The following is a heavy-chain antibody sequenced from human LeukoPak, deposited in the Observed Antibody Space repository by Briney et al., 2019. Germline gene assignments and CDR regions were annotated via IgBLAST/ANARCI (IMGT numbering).Heavy chain of an antibody. CDR2: INYGGST. J-gene: IGHJ3*01. CDR1: EMSFSAYY. D-gene: IGHD6-19*01. Sequence: SETLSLTCAVSEMSFSAYYWNWIRQSPGKGLEWIGEINYGGSTKYTPSLEGRGTILIDTSKNQFSLKLTSVTAADTAVYYCARGFPPGSGSRGSHAFDVWGQGTMVAVSS. V-gene: IGHV4-34*01. CDR3: ARGFPPGSGSRGSHAFDV.